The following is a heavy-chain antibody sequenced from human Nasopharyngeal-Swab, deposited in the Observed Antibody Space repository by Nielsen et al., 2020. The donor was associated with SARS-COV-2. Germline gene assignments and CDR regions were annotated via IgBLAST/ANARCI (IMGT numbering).Heavy chain of an antibody. CDR3: AKDHQLIRNYYYYDMDV. J-gene: IGHJ6*02. CDR2: ISYDGIKK. D-gene: IGHD2-8*01. V-gene: IGHV3-30*18. Sequence: WICQPPGKGLEWMAVISYDGIKKYYADSVKGRFTLSRDNSKNTLYLQMNSLRTEDTAVYYCAKDHQLIRNYYYYDMDVWGQGTTVTVSS.